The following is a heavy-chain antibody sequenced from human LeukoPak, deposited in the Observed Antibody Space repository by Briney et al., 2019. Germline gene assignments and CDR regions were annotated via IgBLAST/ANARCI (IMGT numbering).Heavy chain of an antibody. CDR2: INSNGGST. Sequence: GGSLRLSWAASGFTFDDYGMSWVRQAPGKGLEWVSGINSNGGSTGYADSVKGRFTISRDHAKNSLYLQMNSLRAEDTALYYCARDSGYYYYYYMDVWGKGTTVTVS. CDR1: GFTFDDYG. J-gene: IGHJ6*03. V-gene: IGHV3-20*04. CDR3: ARDSGYYYYYYMDV.